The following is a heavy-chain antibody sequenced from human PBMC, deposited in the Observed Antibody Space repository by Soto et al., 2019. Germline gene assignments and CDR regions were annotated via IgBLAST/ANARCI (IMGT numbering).Heavy chain of an antibody. V-gene: IGHV1-8*01. CDR2: MNPNSGNT. Sequence: GALVKVSCKASGYTFTSYDINWVGQATGQGLEWMGWMNPNSGNTGYAQKFPGRVTMTRNTSISTAYMELSSLRSEDTAVYYCARGRYSSGWYDYWGQGTLVTVSS. CDR1: GYTFTSYD. D-gene: IGHD6-19*01. J-gene: IGHJ4*02. CDR3: ARGRYSSGWYDY.